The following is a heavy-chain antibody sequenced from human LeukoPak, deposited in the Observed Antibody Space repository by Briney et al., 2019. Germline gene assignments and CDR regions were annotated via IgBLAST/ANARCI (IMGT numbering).Heavy chain of an antibody. CDR1: GYTFTSYY. J-gene: IGHJ1*01. Sequence: ASVKVSCKASGYTFTSYYMHWVRQAPGQGLEWMGIINPSGGSTSYAQKFQGRVTMTRDTSTSTVYMELSSLRSEDTAVYYRARDPSSSWYGDAYFQHWGQGTLVTVSS. D-gene: IGHD6-13*01. CDR2: INPSGGST. V-gene: IGHV1-46*01. CDR3: ARDPSSSWYGDAYFQH.